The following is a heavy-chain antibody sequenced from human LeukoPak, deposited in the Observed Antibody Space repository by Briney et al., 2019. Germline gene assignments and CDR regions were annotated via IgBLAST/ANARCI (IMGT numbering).Heavy chain of an antibody. D-gene: IGHD6-13*01. V-gene: IGHV1-58*02. CDR1: GFTFTSSA. Sequence: SVKVSCKASGFTFTSSAMQWVRQARGQRLEWIGWIAVGSGNTNYAQKFQERVTITRDMSTSTAYMELSSLRSEDTAVYYCAVGAAAGTMGGYWGQGTLVTVSS. CDR2: IAVGSGNT. CDR3: AVGAAAGTMGGY. J-gene: IGHJ4*02.